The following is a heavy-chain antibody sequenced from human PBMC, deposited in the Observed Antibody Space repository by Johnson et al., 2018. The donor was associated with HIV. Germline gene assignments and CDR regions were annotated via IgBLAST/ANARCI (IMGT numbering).Heavy chain of an antibody. J-gene: IGHJ3*02. CDR1: GFTFDDYG. V-gene: IGHV3-23*04. CDR2: ISGSGGRT. D-gene: IGHD6-13*01. CDR3: ASRGREIVAAGILGAFDI. Sequence: EVRLVESGGGVVRPGGSLRLSCTASGFTFDDYGMSWVRQAPGKGLEWVSAISGSGGRTYYADSVKGRFTISRDNSKNTLYLQMNSLRSEDTAVYYCASRGREIVAAGILGAFDIWGQGTMVTVSS.